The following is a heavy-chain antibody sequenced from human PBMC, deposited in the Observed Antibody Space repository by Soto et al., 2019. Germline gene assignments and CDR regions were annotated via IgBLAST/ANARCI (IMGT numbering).Heavy chain of an antibody. V-gene: IGHV4-39*01. D-gene: IGHD2-2*01. CDR3: ARQPYCSSTSCYPFSNWFDP. Sequence: QLQLQESGPGLVKPSETLSLTCTVSGGSISSSSYYWGWIRQPPGKGLEWIGSIYYSGSTYYNPSLKCRVTISVDTSKNQFSLKLSSVTAADTAVYYCARQPYCSSTSCYPFSNWFDPRGQGTLVTVSS. J-gene: IGHJ5*02. CDR1: GGSISSSSYY. CDR2: IYYSGST.